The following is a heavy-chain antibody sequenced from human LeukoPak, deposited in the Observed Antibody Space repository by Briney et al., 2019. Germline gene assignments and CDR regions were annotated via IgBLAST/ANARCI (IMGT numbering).Heavy chain of an antibody. D-gene: IGHD2-2*01. CDR2: IIPIFGTA. Sequence: ASVKVSCKASGGTFSSYAISWVRQAPGQGLEWMGGIIPIFGTANYAQKFQGRVTMTTDTSTSTAYMELRSLRSDDTAVYYCARTPAGGFDYWGQGTLVTVSS. V-gene: IGHV1-69*05. CDR1: GGTFSSYA. CDR3: ARTPAGGFDY. J-gene: IGHJ4*02.